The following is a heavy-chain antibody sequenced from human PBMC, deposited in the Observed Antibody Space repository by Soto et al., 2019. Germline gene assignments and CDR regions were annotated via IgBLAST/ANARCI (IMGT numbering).Heavy chain of an antibody. CDR2: ISGSGGST. CDR3: AKDWDSGSYYIDF. D-gene: IGHD1-26*01. CDR1: GFTFSSYA. J-gene: IGHJ4*02. V-gene: IGHV3-23*01. Sequence: GGSLRLSCAASGFTFSSYAMSWVRQAPGKGLEWVSAISGSGGSTYFTDSVKGRFTISRDNSKKTLYLQMNSLRAEDTAVYYCAKDWDSGSYYIDFWGQGTLVTVSX.